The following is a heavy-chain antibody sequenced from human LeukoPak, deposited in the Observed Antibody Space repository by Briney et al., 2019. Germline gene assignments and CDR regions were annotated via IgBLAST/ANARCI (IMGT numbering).Heavy chain of an antibody. CDR1: GFTFSHYA. V-gene: IGHV3-30*04. Sequence: PGGSLRLSCAASGFTFSHYAIHWVRQAPGKGLEWVAVISYDGSNEYYADSVKGRFTISRDNSKNTLYLQMSSLRAEDTAVYYCAKEFNRGLPDYWGQGTLVTVSS. J-gene: IGHJ4*02. CDR2: ISYDGSNE. CDR3: AKEFNRGLPDY. D-gene: IGHD2-21*01.